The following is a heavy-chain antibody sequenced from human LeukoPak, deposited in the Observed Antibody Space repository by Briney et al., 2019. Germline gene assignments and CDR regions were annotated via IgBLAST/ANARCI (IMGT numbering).Heavy chain of an antibody. Sequence: PGGSLRLSCAASGLTFSTYGIHWVRQAPGKGQEWVAFIRYDGTNKWYADSVKGRFTISRDNSKNMLYLQMNSLRAEDTAVYHCAKDRDYGDYPSAYYYYMDVWGKGTTVTVSS. J-gene: IGHJ6*03. D-gene: IGHD4-17*01. CDR3: AKDRDYGDYPSAYYYYMDV. CDR2: IRYDGTNK. V-gene: IGHV3-30*02. CDR1: GLTFSTYG.